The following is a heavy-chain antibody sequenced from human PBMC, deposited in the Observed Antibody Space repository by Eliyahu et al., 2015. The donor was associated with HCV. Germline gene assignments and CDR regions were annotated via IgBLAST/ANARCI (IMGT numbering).Heavy chain of an antibody. V-gene: IGHV3-23*01. J-gene: IGHJ4*02. D-gene: IGHD2-21*01. CDR3: AKDGVRANGLWDYFDS. CDR1: GIIFSDFA. CDR2: IHGDNSGT. Sequence: EVQLLESGGGLVQPGGSLRLSCAVSGIIFSDFAMSWVRQAPGKGLEWVSGIHGDNSGTYYADSVKGRFTISRDNSKNTMYLLMNSLRAADTAVYYCAKDGVRANGLWDYFDSWGQGTLVTVSS.